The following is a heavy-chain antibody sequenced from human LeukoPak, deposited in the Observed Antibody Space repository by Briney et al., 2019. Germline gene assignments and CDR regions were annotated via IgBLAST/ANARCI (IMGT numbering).Heavy chain of an antibody. D-gene: IGHD3-16*01. J-gene: IGHJ4*02. Sequence: ASVKVSCKASGYTFTRYYVHWVRQAPGQGLEWMGWINPNSGGTNYAQKFQGRVTMTRDTSISTAYMELSRLRSDDTAVYYCARDGDQPAGTFGGVTYWGQGTLVTVSS. CDR2: INPNSGGT. CDR1: GYTFTRYY. CDR3: ARDGDQPAGTFGGVTY. V-gene: IGHV1-2*02.